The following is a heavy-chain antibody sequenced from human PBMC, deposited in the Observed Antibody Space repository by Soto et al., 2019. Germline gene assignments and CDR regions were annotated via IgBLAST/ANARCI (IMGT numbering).Heavy chain of an antibody. V-gene: IGHV1-69*06. Sequence: QVQLVQSGAEVKKPGSSVKGSCKASGGTFSSYAISWVRQAPGQGLEWMGGIIPIFGTANYAQKFQGRVTSTADKSTSTAYMELSSLRSEDTAVYYCARDRVYEDGGSSGGTWGQGTLVTVSS. CDR1: GGTFSSYA. D-gene: IGHD1-26*01. CDR3: ARDRVYEDGGSSGGT. CDR2: IIPIFGTA. J-gene: IGHJ5*02.